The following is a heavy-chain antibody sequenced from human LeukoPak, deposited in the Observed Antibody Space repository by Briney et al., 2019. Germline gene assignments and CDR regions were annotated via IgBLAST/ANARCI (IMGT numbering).Heavy chain of an antibody. CDR1: GFTFSSYS. D-gene: IGHD6-19*01. J-gene: IGHJ4*02. V-gene: IGHV3-21*01. CDR2: ISSSSSYI. Sequence: GGSLRLSCAASGFTFSSYSMNWVRQAPGKGLEWVSSISSSSSYIYYADSVKGRFTISRDSAKNSLYLQMNSLRAEDTAVYYCARDYEYSSGWYEGQDYWGQGTLVTVSS. CDR3: ARDYEYSSGWYEGQDY.